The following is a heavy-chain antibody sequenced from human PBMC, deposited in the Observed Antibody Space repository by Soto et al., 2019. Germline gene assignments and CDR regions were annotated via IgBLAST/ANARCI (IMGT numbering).Heavy chain of an antibody. CDR2: INPNSGGT. J-gene: IGHJ4*02. CDR1: GYTFTGFY. Sequence: ASVKVSCKPSGYTFTGFYIHWVRQAPGQELEWMVWINPNSGGTSYAQKFQGRVTMTRDTSISTAYLDLSRLRYDDTAVYYCARDPFEYYDSSGYYDYWGQGTLVTVSS. CDR3: ARDPFEYYDSSGYYDY. D-gene: IGHD3-22*01. V-gene: IGHV1-2*02.